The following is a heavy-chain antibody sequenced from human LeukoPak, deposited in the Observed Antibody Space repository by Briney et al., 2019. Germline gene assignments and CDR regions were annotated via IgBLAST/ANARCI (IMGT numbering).Heavy chain of an antibody. CDR1: GFTFSGYS. J-gene: IGHJ4*02. D-gene: IGHD3-22*01. CDR2: FGTRSTSI. V-gene: IGHV3-21*01. CDR3: ARGSLSGIVVVITRNLPDY. Sequence: GGSLRLSCTASGFTFSGYSMNWIRQAPGKGLEWVSSFGTRSTSIYHAGSVKGRFAISRDNAKNSLYLQMNSLRAEDTAVYYCARGSLSGIVVVITRNLPDYWGQGTLVTVSS.